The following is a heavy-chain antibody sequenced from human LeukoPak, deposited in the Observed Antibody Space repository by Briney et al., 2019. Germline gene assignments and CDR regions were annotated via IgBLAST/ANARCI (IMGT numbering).Heavy chain of an antibody. D-gene: IGHD3-22*01. CDR2: IYYSGST. J-gene: IGHJ6*02. Sequence: PSETLSLTCTVSGGSISSYYWSWIRQPPGKGLEWIGYIYYSGSTNYNPSLKSRVTISVDTSKNQFSLKLSSVTAADTAVYYCARDKYYYDSRGYSNYYYYGMDVWGQGTTVTVSS. CDR3: ARDKYYYDSRGYSNYYYYGMDV. CDR1: GGSISSYY. V-gene: IGHV4-59*01.